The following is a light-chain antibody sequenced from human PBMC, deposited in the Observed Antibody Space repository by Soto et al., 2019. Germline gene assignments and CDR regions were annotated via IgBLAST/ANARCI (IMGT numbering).Light chain of an antibody. CDR1: SSDVGYYNY. Sequence: QSALTQPSSASGSPGQSVTISCTGTSSDVGYYNYVSWYQQHPGKAPKVMIYDVTKRPSGVPDRFSGSKSGNTASLTVSGLQAEDEADYYCSSYAGSNSYVFGSGTKLTVL. CDR2: DVT. V-gene: IGLV2-8*01. CDR3: SSYAGSNSYV. J-gene: IGLJ1*01.